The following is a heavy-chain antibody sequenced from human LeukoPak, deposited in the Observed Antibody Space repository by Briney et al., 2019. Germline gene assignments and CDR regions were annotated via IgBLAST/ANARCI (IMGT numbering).Heavy chain of an antibody. V-gene: IGHV4-39*07. CDR2: IYYSGST. J-gene: IGHJ4*02. Sequence: PSETLSLTCTVSGGSISSSSYYWGWIRQPPGKGLEWIGSIYYSGSTNYNPSLKSRVTISVDTSKNQFSLKLSSVTAADTAVYYCARADPKGYSGYYFDYWGQGTLVTVSS. CDR3: ARADPKGYSGYYFDY. CDR1: GGSISSSSYY. D-gene: IGHD5-12*01.